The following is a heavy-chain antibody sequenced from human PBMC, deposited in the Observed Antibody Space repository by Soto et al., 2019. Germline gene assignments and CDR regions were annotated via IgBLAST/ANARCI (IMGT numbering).Heavy chain of an antibody. J-gene: IGHJ4*02. Sequence: PSETLSLTCTVSGGSISSGDYYWSWIRQPPGKGLEWIGYIYYSGSTYYNPSLKSRVTISVDTSKNQFSLKLSSVTAADTAVYYCARGEEWLVPNFDYWGQGTLVTVYS. D-gene: IGHD6-19*01. CDR1: GGSISSGDYY. CDR2: IYYSGST. CDR3: ARGEEWLVPNFDY. V-gene: IGHV4-30-4*01.